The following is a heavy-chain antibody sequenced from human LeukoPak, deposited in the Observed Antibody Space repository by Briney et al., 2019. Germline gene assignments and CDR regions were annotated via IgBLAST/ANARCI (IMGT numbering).Heavy chain of an antibody. V-gene: IGHV3-21*06. CDR2: IDSSGGYI. Sequence: GGSLRLSCEASGFTFNTYSMNWARQAPGKGLEWVSSIDSSGGYIFYADSVKGRFIISRDNAKDSLYLQMNSLRVEDTAVYYCLRGDRRDYWGQGTLVSASS. CDR1: GFTFNTYS. J-gene: IGHJ4*02. CDR3: LRGDRRDY.